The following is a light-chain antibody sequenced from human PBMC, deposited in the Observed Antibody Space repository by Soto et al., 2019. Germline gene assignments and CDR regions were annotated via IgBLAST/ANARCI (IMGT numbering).Light chain of an antibody. J-gene: IGLJ2*01. Sequence: SYELTQPPSVSVSPGQTARITCSGHKLGDKYVSWYQQKPGQSPVLVIHQDRKRPSRIPERFSGSNSGNTATLTISGTQSLDEADYYCQSWDSSTAVFGGGTKLTV. V-gene: IGLV3-1*01. CDR3: QSWDSSTAV. CDR2: QDR. CDR1: KLGDKY.